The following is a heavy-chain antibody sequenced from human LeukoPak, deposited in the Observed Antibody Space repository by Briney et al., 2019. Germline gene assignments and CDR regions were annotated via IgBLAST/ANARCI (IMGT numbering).Heavy chain of an antibody. Sequence: GRSLRLSCAASGFTFSSYGMHWVRQAPGKGLEWVAVIWYDGSNKYHADSVKGRFTISRDNSKNTLFLQMNSLRAEDTAVYYCARGGFGELLFYFDYWGQGTLVTVSS. CDR2: IWYDGSNK. J-gene: IGHJ4*02. V-gene: IGHV3-33*01. CDR3: ARGGFGELLFYFDY. D-gene: IGHD3-10*01. CDR1: GFTFSSYG.